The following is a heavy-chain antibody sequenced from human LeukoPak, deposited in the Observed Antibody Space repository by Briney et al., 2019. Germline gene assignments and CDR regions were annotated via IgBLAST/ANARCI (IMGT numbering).Heavy chain of an antibody. CDR3: ARVYYDFWSSYYYYYYMDV. D-gene: IGHD3-3*01. CDR2: IYSGGNT. J-gene: IGHJ6*03. Sequence: PGGSLRLSCAASGFTVSSNYMSWVRQAPGQGLEWVSVIYSGGNTYYADSVKGRFTISRDNAKNSLYLQMNSLRAEDTAVYYCARVYYDFWSSYYYYYYMDVWGKGTTVTVSS. V-gene: IGHV3-53*01. CDR1: GFTVSSNY.